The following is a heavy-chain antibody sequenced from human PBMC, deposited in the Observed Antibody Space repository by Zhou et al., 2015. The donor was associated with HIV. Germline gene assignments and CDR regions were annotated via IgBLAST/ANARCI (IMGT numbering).Heavy chain of an antibody. J-gene: IGHJ4*02. CDR3: AREAYCGGDCYSYYFDY. CDR2: IIPIFGTA. D-gene: IGHD2-21*02. V-gene: IGHV1-69*01. Sequence: QVQLVQSGAEVKKPGSSVKVSCKASGGTFSSYAISWVRQAPGQGLEWMGGIIPIFGTANYAQKFQGRVTITADESTSTAYMELSSLRSEDTAVYYCAREAYCGGDCYSYYFDYWAREPWSPSPQ. CDR1: GGTFSSYA.